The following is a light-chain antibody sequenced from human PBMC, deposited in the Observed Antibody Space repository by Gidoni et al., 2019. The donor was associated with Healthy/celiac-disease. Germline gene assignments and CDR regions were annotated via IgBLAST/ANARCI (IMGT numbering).Light chain of an antibody. Sequence: DIQMTQSPSTLSASVGDRVTITCRASQSISSLLACYQQKPGKAPKLLIYKASSLESGVPSRFSGSGSGTEFPLTISRLQPDDFATYYCQQYNSYSTFGQGTKVEIK. V-gene: IGKV1-5*03. CDR3: QQYNSYST. CDR1: QSISSL. CDR2: KAS. J-gene: IGKJ1*01.